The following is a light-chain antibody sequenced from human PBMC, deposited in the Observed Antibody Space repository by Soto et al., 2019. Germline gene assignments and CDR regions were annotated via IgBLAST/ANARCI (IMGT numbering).Light chain of an antibody. V-gene: IGKV3-11*01. CDR1: QSVGST. CDR2: DAS. CDR3: QQYGSSSIT. J-gene: IGKJ5*01. Sequence: EIVLTQSPAALSVSPGERVTLSCWASQSVGSTLNWYQQRPGQAPRLLIYDASNRATGIPARFTGSGSGTDFTLTISSLEPEDFAVYYCQQYGSSSITFGQGTRLEIK.